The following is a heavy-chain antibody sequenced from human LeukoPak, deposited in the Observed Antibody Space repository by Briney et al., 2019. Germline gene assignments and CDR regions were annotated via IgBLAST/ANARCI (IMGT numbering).Heavy chain of an antibody. CDR2: IYYSGST. V-gene: IGHV4-31*03. D-gene: IGHD4-11*01. CDR3: ARGETVTTVHQYYYYGMDV. J-gene: IGHJ6*02. CDR1: GGSISSGGYY. Sequence: SQTLSLTCTLSGGSISSGGYYWSWIRQHPGKGLEGIGYIYYSGSTYYNPSLKSRVTISVDTSKNQFSLKLSSVTAADTAVYYCARGETVTTVHQYYYYGMDVWGQGTTVTVSS.